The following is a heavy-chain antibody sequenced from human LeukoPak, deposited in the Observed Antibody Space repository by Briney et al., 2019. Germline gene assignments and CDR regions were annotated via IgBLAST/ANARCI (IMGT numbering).Heavy chain of an antibody. Sequence: GGSLRLSCAVSGITLSNYGMSWVRQAPGKGLEWVAGISSSGGRTNYADSVKGRFTVSRDNPKNTLYLQMNSLRAEDTAVYFCAKRGVVIRVILVGFHKEANYFDSWGQGALVTVSS. J-gene: IGHJ4*02. CDR2: ISSSGGRT. CDR3: AKRGVVIRVILVGFHKEANYFDS. D-gene: IGHD3-22*01. CDR1: GITLSNYG. V-gene: IGHV3-23*01.